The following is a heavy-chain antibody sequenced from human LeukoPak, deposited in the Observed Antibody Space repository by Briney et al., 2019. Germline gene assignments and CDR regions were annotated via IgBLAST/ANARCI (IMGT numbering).Heavy chain of an antibody. CDR1: GNSISSFF. J-gene: IGHJ4*02. CDR2: MHYSGDS. Sequence: PSETLSLTCTVSGNSISSFFWSWIRQPPGKGLEWIGSMHYSGDSKYNPSLRSRVSLSIDTSKQQFSLRLSSVTAADTAVYYCTRGFYYFDHWGQGTLVTVSS. CDR3: TRGFYYFDH. V-gene: IGHV4-59*01. D-gene: IGHD2/OR15-2a*01.